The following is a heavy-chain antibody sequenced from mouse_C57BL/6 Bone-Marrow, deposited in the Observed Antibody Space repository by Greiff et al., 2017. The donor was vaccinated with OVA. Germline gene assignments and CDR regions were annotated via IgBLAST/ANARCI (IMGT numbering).Heavy chain of an antibody. V-gene: IGHV14-2*01. CDR1: GFNIKDYY. J-gene: IGHJ4*01. Sequence: LVESGAELVQPGASVKLSCTASGFNIKDYYMHWVKQRTEQGLEWIGRIDPEDGETKYAPKFQGKATITADTSSNTAYLQLSSLTSEDTAVDYCAMGVTKVDDAMDYWGQGSSVTVSS. CDR2: IDPEDGET. CDR3: AMGVTKVDDAMDY. D-gene: IGHD2-13*01.